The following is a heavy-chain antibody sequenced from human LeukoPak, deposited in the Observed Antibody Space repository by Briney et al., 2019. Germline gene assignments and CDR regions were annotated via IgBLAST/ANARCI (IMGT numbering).Heavy chain of an antibody. J-gene: IGHJ5*02. CDR1: GGSISSDY. CDR2: TYYSGST. V-gene: IGHV4-59*01. CDR3: ARDAGYSYGFQGWFDP. D-gene: IGHD5-18*01. Sequence: SETLSLTCTVSGGSISSDYWSWIRQPPGKGLEWIGYTYYSGSTNYNPSLKSRVTISVDTSKNQCSLKLSSVTAADTAVYYCARDAGYSYGFQGWFDPWGQGTLVTVSS.